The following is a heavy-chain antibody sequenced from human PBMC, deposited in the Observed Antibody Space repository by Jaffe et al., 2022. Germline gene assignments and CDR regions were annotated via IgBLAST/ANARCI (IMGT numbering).Heavy chain of an antibody. V-gene: IGHV3-7*01. CDR1: GFSFSSYW. CDR2: IMKDGSAT. CDR3: VRDSDYYRGDH. Sequence: EVRLVESGGGLVQPGGSLRLSCAASGFSFSSYWMGWVRQAPGKGLEWVASIMKDGSATKYVDSVEGRFTVSRDNAKNSLDLQMNSLSAEDTAVYYCVRDSDYYRGDHWGQGTLVTVSS. J-gene: IGHJ4*02. D-gene: IGHD4-17*01.